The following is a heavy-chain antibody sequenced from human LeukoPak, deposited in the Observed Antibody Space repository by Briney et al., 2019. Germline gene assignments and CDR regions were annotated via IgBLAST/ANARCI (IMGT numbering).Heavy chain of an antibody. CDR3: AKLGPYVSSSWSYWYFDL. CDR1: GFTFSSYA. D-gene: IGHD6-13*01. Sequence: GGSLRLSCAASGFTFSSYAMHWVRQAPGKGLEWVAVISYDGSNKYYADSVKGRFTISRDNSKNTLYLQMNSLRAEDTAVYYCAKLGPYVSSSWSYWYFDLWGRGTLVTVSS. CDR2: ISYDGSNK. V-gene: IGHV3-30*04. J-gene: IGHJ2*01.